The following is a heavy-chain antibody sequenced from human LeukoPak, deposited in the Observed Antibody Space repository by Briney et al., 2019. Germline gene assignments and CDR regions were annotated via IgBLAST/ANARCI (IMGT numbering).Heavy chain of an antibody. D-gene: IGHD4-17*01. CDR1: GFTFDDYA. J-gene: IGHJ4*02. CDR2: ISWNSGSI. Sequence: GGSLRLSCAASGFTFDDYAMHWVRQAPGKGLEWVSGISWNSGSIGYADSVKGRFAISRDNSKNTLYLQMNSLRAEDTAVYYCAKDGSPNDYGDYECSDYWGQGTLVTVSS. CDR3: AKDGSPNDYGDYECSDY. V-gene: IGHV3-9*01.